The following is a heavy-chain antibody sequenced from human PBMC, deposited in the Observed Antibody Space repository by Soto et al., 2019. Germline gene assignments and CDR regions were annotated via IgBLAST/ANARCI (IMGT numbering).Heavy chain of an antibody. J-gene: IGHJ5*02. D-gene: IGHD2-21*01. Sequence: PVGSLRLSCAASEFTFSTYSMNCVRQAPGKGLEWVSSISSSSYIYYADSVKGRFTISRDNAKNSLYLQMNSLRAEDTAAYYCARDHVVSRNWFDPWGQGTLVTVSP. CDR2: ISSSSYI. CDR3: ARDHVVSRNWFDP. V-gene: IGHV3-21*01. CDR1: EFTFSTYS.